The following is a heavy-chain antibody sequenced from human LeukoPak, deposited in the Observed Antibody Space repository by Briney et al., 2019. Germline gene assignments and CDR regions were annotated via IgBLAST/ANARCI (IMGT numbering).Heavy chain of an antibody. Sequence: PSETLSLTCTVSGGSISSSSYYWGWIRQPPGKGLEWIGSIYYSGSTYYNPSLKSRVTISVDTSKNQFSLKLSSVTAADTAVYYCARVITIFGVVRPHTDAFDIWGQGTMVTVSS. V-gene: IGHV4-39*01. CDR3: ARVITIFGVVRPHTDAFDI. D-gene: IGHD3-3*01. J-gene: IGHJ3*02. CDR2: IYYSGST. CDR1: GGSISSSSYY.